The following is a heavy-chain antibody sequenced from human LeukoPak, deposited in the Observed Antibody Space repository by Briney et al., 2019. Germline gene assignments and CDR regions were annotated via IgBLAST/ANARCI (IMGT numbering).Heavy chain of an antibody. D-gene: IGHD1-20*01. V-gene: IGHV5-51*01. CDR1: GYSFTSYW. CDR2: IHPGDSDT. J-gene: IGHJ4*02. Sequence: GESLKISCKGSGYSFTSYWIGWVRQMPGKGLEWMGIIHPGDSDTRYSPSFQGQVTISADKSISTAYLQWSSLKASDTAMYYCASSRYNWNGYFDYWGQGTLVTVSS. CDR3: ASSRYNWNGYFDY.